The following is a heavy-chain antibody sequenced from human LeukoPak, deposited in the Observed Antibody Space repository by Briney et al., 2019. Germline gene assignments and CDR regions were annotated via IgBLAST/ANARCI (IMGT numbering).Heavy chain of an antibody. CDR3: ARGYYDSSGYYLIDY. J-gene: IGHJ4*02. Sequence: PGGSLRLSCAASGFTFSNYWMHWVRQAPGKGLVWVSRINSDGRSTSYADSVKGRFTISRDNAKNTLNLQMNSLRAEDTAVYYCARGYYDSSGYYLIDYWGQGTLVTVSS. V-gene: IGHV3-74*01. D-gene: IGHD3-22*01. CDR2: INSDGRST. CDR1: GFTFSNYW.